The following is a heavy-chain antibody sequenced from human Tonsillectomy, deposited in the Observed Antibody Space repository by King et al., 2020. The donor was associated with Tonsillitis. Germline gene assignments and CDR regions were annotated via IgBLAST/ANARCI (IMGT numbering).Heavy chain of an antibody. CDR3: ARYASGTFDC. V-gene: IGHV4-39*01. J-gene: IGHJ4*02. D-gene: IGHD1-26*01. CDR1: GGSISSGDHF. Sequence: QLQESGPGVVKPSETLSLTCTVSGGSISSGDHFWAWIRQPPGKGLEGIGYMYNSGTIFYNPSLKSRITISGGTSENRFSLKLSSVTAADTAVYFCARYASGTFDCWGQGALVTVSS. CDR2: MYNSGTI.